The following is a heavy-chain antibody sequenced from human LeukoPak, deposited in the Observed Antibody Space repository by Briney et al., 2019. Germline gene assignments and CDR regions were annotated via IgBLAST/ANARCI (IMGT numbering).Heavy chain of an antibody. CDR3: ARDGSGDFDY. J-gene: IGHJ4*02. CDR2: IIPIFGTA. D-gene: IGHD6-19*01. V-gene: IGHV1-69*13. Sequence: ASVKVSCKASGGTFSSYAISWVRQAPGQGLEWMGGIIPIFGTANYAQKFQGRVTITADESTSTAYMELSSLRSDDTAVYYCARDGSGDFDYWGQGTLVTVSS. CDR1: GGTFSSYA.